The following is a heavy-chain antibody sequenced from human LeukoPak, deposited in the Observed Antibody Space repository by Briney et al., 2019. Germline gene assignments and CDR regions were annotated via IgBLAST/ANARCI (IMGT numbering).Heavy chain of an antibody. CDR2: IYYSRST. CDR3: ARRAVAGFDD. D-gene: IGHD6-19*01. Sequence: SETLSLTRTVSGGSISSYYWSWIRQPPGKGLVWIGYIYYSRSTNYNPSLKSRVTISVDTSKNQNSLKLSSVTAADTAVYFCARRAVAGFDDWGQGTLVTVSS. V-gene: IGHV4-59*01. CDR1: GGSISSYY. J-gene: IGHJ4*02.